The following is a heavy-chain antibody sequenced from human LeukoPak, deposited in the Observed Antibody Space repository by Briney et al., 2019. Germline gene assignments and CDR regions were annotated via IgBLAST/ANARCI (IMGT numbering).Heavy chain of an antibody. CDR2: IYYSGST. V-gene: IGHV4-30-4*01. Sequence: PSQTLSLTCTVSGGSISSGDYYWSWIRQPPGKALEWFGYIYYSGSTYYNPSLKSRVTISVDTSKNQFSLKLSSVTAADTAVYYCARVRNYPYSFDIWGQGTMVTVSS. CDR3: ARVRNYPYSFDI. D-gene: IGHD3-9*01. CDR1: GGSISSGDYY. J-gene: IGHJ3*02.